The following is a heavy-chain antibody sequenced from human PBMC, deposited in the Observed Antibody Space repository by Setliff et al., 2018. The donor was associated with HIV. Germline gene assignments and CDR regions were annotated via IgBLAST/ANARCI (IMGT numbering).Heavy chain of an antibody. V-gene: IGHV1-24*01. CDR3: ATWKVGATHYFDY. CDR1: GYTLTELS. D-gene: IGHD1-26*01. Sequence: EASVKVSCKVSGYTLTELSMHWVRQAPGKGLEWMGGFDPEDGETIYAQKFQGRVTMTEDTSTDTAYMELISLRSEDTAVYYCATWKVGATHYFDYWGQGTLVTVSS. CDR2: FDPEDGET. J-gene: IGHJ4*02.